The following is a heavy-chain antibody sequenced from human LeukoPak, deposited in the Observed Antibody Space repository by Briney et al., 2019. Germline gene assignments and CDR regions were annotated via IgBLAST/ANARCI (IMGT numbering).Heavy chain of an antibody. CDR2: IYYSGST. V-gene: IGHV4-59*01. CDR1: GGSISSYY. Sequence: PSETLSLTCTVSGGSISSYYWSWIRQPPGKGLEWIGYIYYSGSTNYNPSLKSRVTISVDTSKNQFSLKLSSVTAADTAVYYCARDKVGATGYYYYYMDVWGKGTTVTVSS. CDR3: ARDKVGATGYYYYYMDV. J-gene: IGHJ6*03. D-gene: IGHD1-26*01.